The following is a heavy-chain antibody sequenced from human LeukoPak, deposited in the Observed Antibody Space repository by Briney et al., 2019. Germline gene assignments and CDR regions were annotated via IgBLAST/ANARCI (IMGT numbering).Heavy chain of an antibody. D-gene: IGHD6-19*01. Sequence: GESLKISCKGSGYNFISHWIGWLRQMPGKGLEWRGIIYPGDSDTRYSPSFQGQVTISADKSINTAYLQWSSLKASDTAMYYCARLEGIAVAGTYDAFDIWGQGTMVTVSS. CDR2: IYPGDSDT. J-gene: IGHJ3*02. CDR1: GYNFISHW. CDR3: ARLEGIAVAGTYDAFDI. V-gene: IGHV5-51*01.